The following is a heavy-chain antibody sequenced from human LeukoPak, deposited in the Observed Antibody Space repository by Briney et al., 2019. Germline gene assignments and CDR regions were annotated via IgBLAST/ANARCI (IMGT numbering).Heavy chain of an antibody. J-gene: IGHJ4*02. CDR2: ISGSGGST. CDR1: GFTFSSYA. D-gene: IGHD3-9*01. Sequence: GGSLRLSCAASGFTFSSYAMSWVRQAPGKGLEWVSAISGSGGSTYYADSVKGRFTISRDKSKNTLYLQMNSLRAEDTAVYYCAKVKPYYDILTGYPPTGFDYWGQGTLVTVSS. CDR3: AKVKPYYDILTGYPPTGFDY. V-gene: IGHV3-23*01.